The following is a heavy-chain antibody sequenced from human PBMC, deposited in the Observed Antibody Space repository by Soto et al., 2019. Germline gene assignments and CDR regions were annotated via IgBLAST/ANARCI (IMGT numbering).Heavy chain of an antibody. CDR2: IYYSGST. V-gene: IGHV4-59*08. D-gene: IGHD3-16*02. Sequence: SETLSLTCTVSGGSISSYYWSWIRQPPGKGLEWIGYIYYSGSTNYNPSLKSRVTISVDTSKNQFSLKLSSVTAADTAVYYCARTYDYIWGSYRRAAHDAFDIWGQGTMVTVSS. J-gene: IGHJ3*02. CDR3: ARTYDYIWGSYRRAAHDAFDI. CDR1: GGSISSYY.